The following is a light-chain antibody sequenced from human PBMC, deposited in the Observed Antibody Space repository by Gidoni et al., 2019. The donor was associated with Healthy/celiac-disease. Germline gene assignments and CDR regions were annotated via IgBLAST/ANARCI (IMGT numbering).Light chain of an antibody. J-gene: IGLJ1*01. CDR2: EGS. CDR1: SSDVGSYNL. CDR3: CSYAGSSTSYV. V-gene: IGLV2-23*01. Sequence: QSALTQPDSVSGSPGQSITISCTVNSSDVGSYNLVSWYQQQPGKAPKLMIYEGSKRPSGVSNLFSGSKSGNTASLTIAVLQAEDEADYYCCSYAGSSTSYVFGTGTKVTVL.